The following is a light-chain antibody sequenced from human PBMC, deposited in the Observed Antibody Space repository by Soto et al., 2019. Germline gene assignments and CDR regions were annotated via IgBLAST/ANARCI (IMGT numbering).Light chain of an antibody. Sequence: DTQMTQSPSTLSGSVGDRVTITCRASQTISSWLAWYQQKPGKAPKLLIYKASTLKSGVPSRFSGSGSGTEFTLTISSLQPDDFATYYCQHYSLVWAFGQGTKV. CDR1: QTISSW. J-gene: IGKJ1*01. CDR2: KAS. V-gene: IGKV1-5*03. CDR3: QHYSLVWA.